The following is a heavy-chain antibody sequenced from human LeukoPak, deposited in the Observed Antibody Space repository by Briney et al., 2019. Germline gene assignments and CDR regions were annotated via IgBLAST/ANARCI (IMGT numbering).Heavy chain of an antibody. V-gene: IGHV3-23*01. Sequence: PGGSLRLSCAASGFTFSSYAVSWVRQAPGKGLEWVSAISASGGTTYYADSVKGRFTISRDNSKNTLYLQMNGLRAEDTAVYYCAKDLSSGYPYYFDYWGQGTLVTVSS. CDR1: GFTFSSYA. CDR2: ISASGGTT. CDR3: AKDLSSGYPYYFDY. J-gene: IGHJ4*02. D-gene: IGHD3-22*01.